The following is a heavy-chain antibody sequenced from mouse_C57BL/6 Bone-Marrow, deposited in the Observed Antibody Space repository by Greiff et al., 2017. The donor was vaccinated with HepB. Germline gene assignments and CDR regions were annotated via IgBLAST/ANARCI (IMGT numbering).Heavy chain of an antibody. J-gene: IGHJ1*03. D-gene: IGHD1-1*01. CDR2: SRNKANDYTT. CDR1: GFTFSDFY. Sequence: EVKLVDSGGGLVQSGRSLRLSCATSGFTFSDFYMEWVRQAPGKGLEWIAASRNKANDYTTEYSASVKGRFIVSRDTSQSILYLQMNALRAEDTAIYYCARDPGSSSWYFDVWGTGTTVTVSS. V-gene: IGHV7-1*01. CDR3: ARDPGSSSWYFDV.